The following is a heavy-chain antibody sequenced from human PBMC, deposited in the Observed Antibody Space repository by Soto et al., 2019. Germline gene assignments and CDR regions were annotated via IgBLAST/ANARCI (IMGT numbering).Heavy chain of an antibody. V-gene: IGHV3-43D*04. CDR1: GFTFDDYA. D-gene: IGHD3-22*01. Sequence: GGSLRLSWAASGFTFDDYAMHWVRQAPGKGLEWVSLISWDGGSTYYADSVKGRFTISRDNSKNSLYLQMNSLRAEDTALYYCAKDGPPSGYPYYYYGMDVWGQGTTVTVSS. J-gene: IGHJ6*02. CDR3: AKDGPPSGYPYYYYGMDV. CDR2: ISWDGGST.